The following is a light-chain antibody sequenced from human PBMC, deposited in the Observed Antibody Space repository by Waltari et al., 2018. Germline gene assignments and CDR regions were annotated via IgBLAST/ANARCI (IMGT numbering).Light chain of an antibody. CDR2: SSY. V-gene: IGLV1-44*01. CDR1: SLNIGSKT. Sequence: QSVLTQPPSASGPPGQRVTTSCYGSSLNIGSKTAHCYQQAPGTAPKPLIYSSYQRPSGVPDRFSGSKSGTSASLAISGLQSEDEGDYYCATWDDSPNGYVLFGGGTKLTVL. CDR3: ATWDDSPNGYVL. J-gene: IGLJ2*01.